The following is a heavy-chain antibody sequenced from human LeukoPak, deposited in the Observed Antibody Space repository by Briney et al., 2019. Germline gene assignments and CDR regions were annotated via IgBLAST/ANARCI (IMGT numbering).Heavy chain of an antibody. J-gene: IGHJ4*02. Sequence: SETLSLTCTVSGGSISSSSYYWGWIRQPPGKGLEWIGSIYYSGSTYYNPSLKSRVTISVDTSNNQFSLKLSSVTAADTTVYYCAREGRGVSVFDYWGQGTLVTVSS. V-gene: IGHV4-39*07. D-gene: IGHD1-26*01. CDR1: GGSISSSSYY. CDR3: AREGRGVSVFDY. CDR2: IYYSGST.